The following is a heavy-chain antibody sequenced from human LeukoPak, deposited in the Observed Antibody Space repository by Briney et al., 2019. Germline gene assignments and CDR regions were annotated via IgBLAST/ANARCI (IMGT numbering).Heavy chain of an antibody. CDR2: IKQDGSEK. CDR1: GFTFSTYW. D-gene: IGHD2-2*01. Sequence: GGSLRLSCAASGFTFSTYWMSWVRQAPGKGLEWVANIKQDGSEKYYVDSVKGRFTISRDNAKNSLYLQMNTLRAEDTAVYYCARVRYCSSPSCRYFDYWGQGTLVTVSS. J-gene: IGHJ4*02. V-gene: IGHV3-7*03. CDR3: ARVRYCSSPSCRYFDY.